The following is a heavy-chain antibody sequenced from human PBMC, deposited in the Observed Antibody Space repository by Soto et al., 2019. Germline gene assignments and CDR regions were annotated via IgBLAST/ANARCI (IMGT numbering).Heavy chain of an antibody. CDR1: GGSFSAYY. CDR2: INHSGGT. J-gene: IGHJ5*02. D-gene: IGHD3-22*01. CDR3: ARGSVDTVDSSGFYES. V-gene: IGHV4-34*01. Sequence: QVLLQQWGAGLLKPSETLSLTCAVYGGSFSAYYWRWIRQPPGKGLEWIGEINHSGGTSYNPSLKSRVTISVDTSKSQFSLKLTSVTAADRAVYYCARGSVDTVDSSGFYESWGQGTPVTVSS.